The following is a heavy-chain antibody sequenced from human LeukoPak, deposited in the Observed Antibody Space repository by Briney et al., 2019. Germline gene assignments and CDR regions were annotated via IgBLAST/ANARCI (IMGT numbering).Heavy chain of an antibody. CDR1: GFTFSSYD. D-gene: IGHD5-12*01. CDR3: ARVRGYSGYVLGYWLDP. Sequence: GGSLRLSCAASGFTFSSYDMNWVRQAPGKGLEWVSSISSGGYTIYYADSVEGRFTISRDNAKNSLFLQMNSLRAEDTAVYYCARVRGYSGYVLGYWLDPWGQGTLVTVSS. J-gene: IGHJ5*02. CDR2: ISSGGYTI. V-gene: IGHV3-48*03.